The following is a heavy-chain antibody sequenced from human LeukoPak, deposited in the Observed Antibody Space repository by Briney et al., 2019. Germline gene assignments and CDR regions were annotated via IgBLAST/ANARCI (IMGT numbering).Heavy chain of an antibody. CDR1: EFTFSSYA. CDR2: ISGSGGST. J-gene: IGHJ4*02. CDR3: ANRFEGTLDY. D-gene: IGHD3-9*01. V-gene: IGHV3-23*01. Sequence: GGSLRLSCAASEFTFSSYAMSWVRQAPGKGLEWVSAISGSGGSTFYADSVKGRFTISRDNSKNTLYLQMNSLRAEDTAVYYCANRFEGTLDYWGQGTLVTVSS.